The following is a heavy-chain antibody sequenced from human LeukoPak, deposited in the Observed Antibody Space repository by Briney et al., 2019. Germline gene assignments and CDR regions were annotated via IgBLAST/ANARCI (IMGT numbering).Heavy chain of an antibody. Sequence: SQTLSLTCAISGDSVSSNSAAWHWIRQSPSRGLEWLGRTYYRSKWYNDYAVSVKSRITINPDTAKNQLSLQLNSVTPEDTAVYYCARVSLFDSSGYDYSYGMDVWGQGTTVTVSS. CDR3: ARVSLFDSSGYDYSYGMDV. CDR2: TYYRSKWYN. V-gene: IGHV6-1*01. CDR1: GDSVSSNSAA. J-gene: IGHJ6*02. D-gene: IGHD3-22*01.